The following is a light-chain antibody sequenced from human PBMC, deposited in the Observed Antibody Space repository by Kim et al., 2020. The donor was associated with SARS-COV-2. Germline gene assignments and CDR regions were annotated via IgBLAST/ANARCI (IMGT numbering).Light chain of an antibody. Sequence: APGERATLSCRASQSVSNSYLAWYQQKPGQAPRLLIYGASSRATGIPDRFSGSGSGTDFTLTISRLEPEDFAVYYCQQYGSSSVTFGQGTKVDIK. V-gene: IGKV3-20*01. CDR3: QQYGSSSVT. CDR1: QSVSNSY. CDR2: GAS. J-gene: IGKJ1*01.